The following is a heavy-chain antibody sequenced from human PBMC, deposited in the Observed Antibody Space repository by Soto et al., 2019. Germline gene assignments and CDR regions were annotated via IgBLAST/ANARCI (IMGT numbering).Heavy chain of an antibody. V-gene: IGHV3-23*01. CDR3: AKDMHANGEYYFDY. CDR2: IRSSGDNK. Sequence: SLRLSCVTSGFTFSSSAMRWVRQAPGKGLEWVSAIRSSGDNKFYGDSVKGRFTISRDNSKNTLDLQMNSLRAEDTAVYYCAKDMHANGEYYFDYWGQGSLVTVSS. CDR1: GFTFSSSA. D-gene: IGHD4-17*01. J-gene: IGHJ4*02.